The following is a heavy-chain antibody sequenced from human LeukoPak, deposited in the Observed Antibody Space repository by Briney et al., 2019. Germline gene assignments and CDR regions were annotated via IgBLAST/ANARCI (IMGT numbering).Heavy chain of an antibody. D-gene: IGHD6-19*01. CDR3: ARKYSSGWKLSVFQH. J-gene: IGHJ1*01. V-gene: IGHV1-69*05. Sequence: SVKVSCKASGDTFSSYAISWVRQAPGQGLEWMGGIIPIFGTANYAQKFQGRVTITTDESTSTAYMELSSLRSEDTAVYYCARKYSSGWKLSVFQHWGQGTLVTVSS. CDR1: GDTFSSYA. CDR2: IIPIFGTA.